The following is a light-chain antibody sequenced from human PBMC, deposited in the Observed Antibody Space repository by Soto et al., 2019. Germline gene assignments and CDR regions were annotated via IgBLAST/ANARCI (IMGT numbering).Light chain of an antibody. V-gene: IGKV1-17*01. CDR1: QGIRID. J-gene: IGKJ1*01. CDR2: AAS. Sequence: DIPMTQSPSSLSASVGDRVTITCRASQGIRIDLGWYQQKPGEAPKRLICAASNLQSGVPSRFSGSGSGTEFTLTISSLQPEDFATYYCLQHNSYPRTFGQGTKVEIK. CDR3: LQHNSYPRT.